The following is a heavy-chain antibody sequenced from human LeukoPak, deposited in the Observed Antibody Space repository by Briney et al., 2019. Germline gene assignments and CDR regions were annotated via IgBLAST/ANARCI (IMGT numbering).Heavy chain of an antibody. CDR1: GGSISSYY. J-gene: IGHJ4*02. Sequence: SETLSLTCTVSGGSISSYYWSWIRQPPGKGLEWIGYIYYSGSTNYNPSLKSRVTISVDTSKNHFSLKLSSVTAADTAVYNCARAESHLNYYDSSGYSLSFDYWGQGTLVTVSS. D-gene: IGHD3-22*01. CDR2: IYYSGST. V-gene: IGHV4-59*01. CDR3: ARAESHLNYYDSSGYSLSFDY.